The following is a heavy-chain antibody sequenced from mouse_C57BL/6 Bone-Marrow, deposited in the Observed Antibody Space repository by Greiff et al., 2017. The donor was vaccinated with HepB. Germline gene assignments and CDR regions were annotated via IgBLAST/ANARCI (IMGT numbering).Heavy chain of an antibody. CDR3: ARDGSSPFAY. D-gene: IGHD1-1*01. CDR1: GYAFTNYL. V-gene: IGHV1-54*01. CDR2: INPGSGGT. J-gene: IGHJ3*01. Sequence: VQLQQSGAELVRPGPSVKVSCKASGYAFTNYLIEWVKQRPGQGLEWIGVINPGSGGTNYNEKFKGKATLTADKSSSTAYMQLSSLTSEDSAVYFCARDGSSPFAYWGQGTLVTVSA.